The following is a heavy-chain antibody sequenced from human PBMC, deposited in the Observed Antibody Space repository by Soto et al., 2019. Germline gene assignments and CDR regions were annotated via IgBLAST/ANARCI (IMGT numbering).Heavy chain of an antibody. D-gene: IGHD2-8*01. CDR2: ISASGDRT. CDR1: GFPFSHYD. J-gene: IGHJ4*02. V-gene: IGHV3-23*01. CDR3: ATYCTATTCQTY. Sequence: GGSLRLSCAASGFPFSHYDMTWVRQAPGKGLEWVSAISASGDRTDYADSVKGRFTISRDNSKNTVYLQMNNLRADDTATFYCATYCTATTCQTYWGQGALVTVSS.